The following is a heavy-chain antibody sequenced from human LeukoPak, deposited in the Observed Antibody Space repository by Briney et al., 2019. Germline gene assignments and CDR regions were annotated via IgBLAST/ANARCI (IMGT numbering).Heavy chain of an antibody. Sequence: GGSLRLSCAASGFTFSSYWMSWVRQAPGKGLEWVANIKQDGSEKYYVDSEKGRFTISRDNAKNSLYLQMNSLRAEDTAVYYCARESYYDSSGYYGDYWGQGTLVTVSS. V-gene: IGHV3-7*01. CDR3: ARESYYDSSGYYGDY. CDR1: GFTFSSYW. J-gene: IGHJ4*02. CDR2: IKQDGSEK. D-gene: IGHD3-22*01.